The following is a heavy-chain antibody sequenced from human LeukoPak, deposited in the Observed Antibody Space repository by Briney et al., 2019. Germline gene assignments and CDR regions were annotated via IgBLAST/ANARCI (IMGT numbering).Heavy chain of an antibody. J-gene: IGHJ3*02. CDR2: IYLGDSDT. D-gene: IGHD3-3*01. CDR3: ARPGAKIFGVVTAAFDI. Sequence: GESLKISCKGSGYSFTSYWIGWVRQMPGKGLEWMGIIYLGDSDTTYSPSFQGQITISADKSISTAYLQWSSLKASDTAMYYCARPGAKIFGVVTAAFDIWGQGTMVTVSS. CDR1: GYSFTSYW. V-gene: IGHV5-51*01.